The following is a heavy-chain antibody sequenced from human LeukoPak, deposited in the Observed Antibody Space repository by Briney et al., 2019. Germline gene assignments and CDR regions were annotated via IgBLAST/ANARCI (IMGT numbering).Heavy chain of an antibody. V-gene: IGHV4-39*01. CDR2: IYHSGST. CDR3: ARHGYCSGGSCYSAYYCYLDV. Sequence: SETLSLTCTFCGGFITNSNYFWGWIRQPPGKGLEWIGSIYHSGSTYYNPSLKSRVTISVDTSKNQFSLKLTSVTAADTATYYCARHGYCSGGSCYSAYYCYLDVWGKGTTVTVSS. D-gene: IGHD2-15*01. CDR1: GGFITNSNYF. J-gene: IGHJ6*03.